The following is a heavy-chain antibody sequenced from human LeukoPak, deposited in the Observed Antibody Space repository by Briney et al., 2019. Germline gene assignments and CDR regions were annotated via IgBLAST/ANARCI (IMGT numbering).Heavy chain of an antibody. CDR1: DGSMSPYY. J-gene: IGHJ4*02. CDR3: ARGAYSYGNDYFDY. D-gene: IGHD5-18*01. Sequence: LSLTCTVSDGSMSPYYMSWIRQAPGKGLEWVSYISSTGNTIYYADSMKGRFTISRDNAKNSLYLQMNSLRAEDTAVYYCARGAYSYGNDYFDYWGQGTLVTVSS. V-gene: IGHV3-11*01. CDR2: ISSTGNTI.